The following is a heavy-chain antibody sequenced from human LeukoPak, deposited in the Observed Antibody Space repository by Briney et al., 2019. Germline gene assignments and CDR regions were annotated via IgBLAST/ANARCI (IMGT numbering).Heavy chain of an antibody. CDR2: MNPNSGNT. J-gene: IGHJ4*02. CDR3: ARICQYSYGCF. V-gene: IGHV1-8*03. Sequence: ASVKVSCKASGYTFTSYDINWVRQATGQGLEWMGWMNPNSGNTGYAQKFQGRVTITRNTSISTAHMELSSLRSEDTAVYYCARICQYSYGCFWGQGTLVTVSS. D-gene: IGHD5-18*01. CDR1: GYTFTSYD.